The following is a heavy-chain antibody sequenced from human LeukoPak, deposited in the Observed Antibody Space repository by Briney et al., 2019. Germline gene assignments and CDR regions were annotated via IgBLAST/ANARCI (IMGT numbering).Heavy chain of an antibody. Sequence: TSETLSLTCTVSGGSISSYYWSCFRQPPGKGLEWIGFIYYDGSTNYNPSLKSRVTISVDTSKNQFSLKMSSVTAADTALYYCARRHKYDFWSGYYQTANDAFDIWGQGTMVTVSS. CDR2: IYYDGST. D-gene: IGHD3-3*01. CDR3: ARRHKYDFWSGYYQTANDAFDI. J-gene: IGHJ3*02. V-gene: IGHV4-59*08. CDR1: GGSISSYY.